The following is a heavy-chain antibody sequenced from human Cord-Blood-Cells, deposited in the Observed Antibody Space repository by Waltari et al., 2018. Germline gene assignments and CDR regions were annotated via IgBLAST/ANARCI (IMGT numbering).Heavy chain of an antibody. CDR1: EGAFSSDP. CDR2: IIPIFGTA. J-gene: IGHJ4*02. CDR3: ARDLRPYYGTEDDY. V-gene: IGHV1-69*01. D-gene: IGHD3-3*01. Sequence: QVQLVQSGAEVKKPRTSVKVSYKACEGAFSSDPLSWVRQAPGQGLEWMGGIIPIFGTANYAQKFQGRVTITADESTSTAYMELSSLRSEDTAVYYCARDLRPYYGTEDDYWGQGTLVTVSS.